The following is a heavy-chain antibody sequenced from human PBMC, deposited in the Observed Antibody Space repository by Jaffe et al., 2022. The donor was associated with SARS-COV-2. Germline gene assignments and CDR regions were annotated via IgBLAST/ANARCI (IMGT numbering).Heavy chain of an antibody. J-gene: IGHJ3*02. V-gene: IGHV3-7*01. CDR2: IKQDGSEK. D-gene: IGHD2-8*01. CDR1: GFTFSSYW. CDR3: ARNGVGGSFAFDI. Sequence: EVQLVESGGGLVQPGGSLRLSCAASGFTFSSYWMSWVRQAPGKGLEWVANIKQDGSEKYYVDSVKGRFTISRDNAKNSLYLQMNSLRAEDTAVYYCARNGVGGSFAFDIWGQGTMVTVSS.